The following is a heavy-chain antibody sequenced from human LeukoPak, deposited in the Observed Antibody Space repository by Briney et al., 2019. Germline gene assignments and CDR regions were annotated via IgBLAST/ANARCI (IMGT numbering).Heavy chain of an antibody. CDR1: GLTFNNYN. V-gene: IGHV3-7*03. J-gene: IGHJ4*02. Sequence: GGSLRLSCVASGLTFNNYNMNWVRQAPGKGLEWVANIKQDGSEKYYVDSVKGRFTISRDNAKNSLYLQMNSLRAEDTAVYYCARGTSGTFKSFDYWGQGTLVTVSS. CDR2: IKQDGSEK. CDR3: ARGTSGTFKSFDY. D-gene: IGHD1-26*01.